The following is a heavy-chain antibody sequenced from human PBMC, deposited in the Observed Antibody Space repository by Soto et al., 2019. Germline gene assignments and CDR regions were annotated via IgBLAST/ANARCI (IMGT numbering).Heavy chain of an antibody. CDR2: IGTAGDT. CDR1: GFTFSSYD. V-gene: IGHV3-13*01. Sequence: PGGSLRLSCAASGFTFSSYDMHWVRQATGKGLEWVSAIGTAGDTYYPGSVKGRFTIPRENAKNSLYLQMNSLRAGDTAVYYCARAYCSGGSCYSSVGPNAFDIWGQGTMVTVSS. D-gene: IGHD2-15*01. J-gene: IGHJ3*02. CDR3: ARAYCSGGSCYSSVGPNAFDI.